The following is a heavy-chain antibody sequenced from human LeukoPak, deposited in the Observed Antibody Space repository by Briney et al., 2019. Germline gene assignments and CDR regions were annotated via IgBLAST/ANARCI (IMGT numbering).Heavy chain of an antibody. CDR3: AKDLSRYCSSTSCSRLDY. D-gene: IGHD2-2*01. CDR1: GFTFSSYT. CDR2: ISYDGSNK. J-gene: IGHJ4*02. Sequence: PGGSLRLSCAASGFTFSSYTMHWVRQAPGKGLEWVAVISYDGSNKYYADSVKGRFTISRDNSKNTLYLQMNSLRAEDTAVYYCAKDLSRYCSSTSCSRLDYWGQGTLVTVSS. V-gene: IGHV3-30*04.